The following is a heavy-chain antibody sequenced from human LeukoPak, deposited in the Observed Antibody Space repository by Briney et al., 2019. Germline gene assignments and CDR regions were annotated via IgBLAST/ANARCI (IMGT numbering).Heavy chain of an antibody. CDR3: ARDHPGGYYFDY. CDR1: GFTVSSNY. J-gene: IGHJ4*02. D-gene: IGHD3-16*01. CDR2: IYSGGST. V-gene: IGHV3-53*01. Sequence: GGSLRLSCAASGFTVSSNYMSWVSQAPGKGLEWVSVIYSGGSTYYADSVKGRFTISRDNSKNTLYLQMNSLRAEDTAVYYCARDHPGGYYFDYWGQGTLVTVSS.